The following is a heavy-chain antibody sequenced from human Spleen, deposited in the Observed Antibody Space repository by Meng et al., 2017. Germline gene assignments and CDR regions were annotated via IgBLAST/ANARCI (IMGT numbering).Heavy chain of an antibody. CDR1: GGSISSSNW. Sequence: QVQLQESGPGLVKPSGTLSLTGAVSGGSISSSNWWTWVRLPPGKGLEWIGEIYPSGSTNYNPSLKSRVTISVDKSKNQFSLKLSSVTAADTAVYYCAKVHSNSPYFDYWGQGTLVTVSS. J-gene: IGHJ4*02. V-gene: IGHV4-4*02. CDR2: IYPSGST. CDR3: AKVHSNSPYFDY. D-gene: IGHD6-6*01.